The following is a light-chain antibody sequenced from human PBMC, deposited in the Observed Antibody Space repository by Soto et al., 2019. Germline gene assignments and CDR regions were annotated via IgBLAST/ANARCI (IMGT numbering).Light chain of an antibody. V-gene: IGLV2-14*01. Sequence: QSALTQPASVSGSPGQSITISCTGTSSDFGGYNYVSWYQQHPGKAPKLMIYEVRNRPSGISNRFSGSKSGNTASLTISVLQAEDEADYYCSSYTSSSTRVFGGGTKLTVL. J-gene: IGLJ2*01. CDR3: SSYTSSSTRV. CDR2: EVR. CDR1: SSDFGGYNY.